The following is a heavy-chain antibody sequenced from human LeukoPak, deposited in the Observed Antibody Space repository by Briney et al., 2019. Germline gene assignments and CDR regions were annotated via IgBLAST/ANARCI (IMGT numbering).Heavy chain of an antibody. Sequence: GGSLRLSCAASVFTFSSYGMHWVRQAPGKGLEWVAFIRYDGSNKYYADSVKGRFTISRDNSKNTLYLQMNSLRAENTAVYYCAKGEKDFWSGYSIPDFDYWGQGTLVTVSS. CDR1: VFTFSSYG. J-gene: IGHJ4*02. CDR3: AKGEKDFWSGYSIPDFDY. D-gene: IGHD3-3*01. V-gene: IGHV3-30*02. CDR2: IRYDGSNK.